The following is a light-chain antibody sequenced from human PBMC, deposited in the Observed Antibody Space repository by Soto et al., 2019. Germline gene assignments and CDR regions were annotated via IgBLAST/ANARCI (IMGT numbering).Light chain of an antibody. CDR2: DAS. V-gene: IGKV1-33*01. Sequence: DIQMTQSPSSLSASVGDRVTITCQASQDIDNYLNWYQQKPGKAPKLLINDASNLETGVPSRFSGSGSGTDFTFTISSLQPEDIATYYCQRYDNLPTFGQGTKLEIK. CDR3: QRYDNLPT. CDR1: QDIDNY. J-gene: IGKJ2*01.